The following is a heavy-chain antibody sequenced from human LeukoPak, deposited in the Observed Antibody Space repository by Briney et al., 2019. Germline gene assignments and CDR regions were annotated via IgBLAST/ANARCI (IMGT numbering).Heavy chain of an antibody. CDR3: AKEYCSNSVCHSLDY. CDR1: GFTFSSYG. V-gene: IGHV3-30*18. Sequence: PGGSLRLSCAASGFTFSSYGMHWVRQAPGKGLEWVAVISYDGSNKYYVDSVKGRFTISRDNSKNTLYLQMNSLRAEDTAVYYCAKEYCSNSVCHSLDYWGQGTLVTVSS. D-gene: IGHD2-8*01. J-gene: IGHJ4*02. CDR2: ISYDGSNK.